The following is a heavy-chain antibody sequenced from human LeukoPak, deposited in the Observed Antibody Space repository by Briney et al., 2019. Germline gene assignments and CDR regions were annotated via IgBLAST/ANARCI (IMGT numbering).Heavy chain of an antibody. CDR2: YYHSGST. CDR3: ARHVGVRGADIDY. CDR1: GGSLSSSSYD. J-gene: IGHJ4*02. Sequence: SETLSLTCTVCGGSLSSSSYDWGWTRHPPGKGREWIGSYYHSGSTYYNPPRKSRVTIPVDTSKSQFSLKLSSVTAADTAVYYCARHVGVRGADIDYWGQGTLVTVSS. V-gene: IGHV4-39*01. D-gene: IGHD3-10*01.